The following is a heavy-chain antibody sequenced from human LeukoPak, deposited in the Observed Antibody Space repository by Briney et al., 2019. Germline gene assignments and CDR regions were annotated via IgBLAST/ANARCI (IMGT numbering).Heavy chain of an antibody. D-gene: IGHD3-22*01. CDR3: ARGGYYDSSGYRLGDDAFDI. Sequence: PGGSLRLSCAASGFTFSSYWMHWVRQAPGKGLVWASRIDTAGRSTTYADSVKGRFTISRDNAKNTLYLQMNSLRAEDTAVYYCARGGYYDSSGYRLGDDAFDIWGQGTMVTVSS. J-gene: IGHJ3*02. CDR1: GFTFSSYW. CDR2: IDTAGRST. V-gene: IGHV3-74*01.